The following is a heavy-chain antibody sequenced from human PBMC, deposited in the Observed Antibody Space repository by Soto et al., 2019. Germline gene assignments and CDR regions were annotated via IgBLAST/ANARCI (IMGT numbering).Heavy chain of an antibody. CDR1: GYTFRNFG. CDR2: ISAYNANA. J-gene: IGHJ4*02. V-gene: IGHV1-18*01. CDR3: AGENSYFDY. Sequence: GXSVKVSCKASGYTFRNFGISWVRQAPGQGLEWMGWISAYNANANYAQKFQGRLTMTVDTSTSTAYMELRSLRSDDTAVYYCAGENSYFDYWGQGTLVTVSS.